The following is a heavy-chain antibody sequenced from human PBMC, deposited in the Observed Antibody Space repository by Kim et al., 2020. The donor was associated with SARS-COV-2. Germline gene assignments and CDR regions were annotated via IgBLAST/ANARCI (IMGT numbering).Heavy chain of an antibody. D-gene: IGHD3-10*01. V-gene: IGHV3-23*01. CDR1: GFTFSSYA. CDR3: ARDVVRGVTACDY. CDR2: ISGSGVST. J-gene: IGHJ4*02. Sequence: GGSLRLSCAASGFTFSSYAMTWVRQAPGKGLEWVSTISGSGVSTYYADSVKGRFAISRDNSKNTLYLQMNSPRVEDTAVYYCARDVVRGVTACDYWGQGTLVTVSS.